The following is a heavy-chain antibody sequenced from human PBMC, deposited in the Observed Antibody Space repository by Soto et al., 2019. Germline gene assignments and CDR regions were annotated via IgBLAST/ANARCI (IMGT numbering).Heavy chain of an antibody. V-gene: IGHV4-59*01. Sequence: ASETLSLTCSVSGGSIRGSYWSWIRQSPGKGLEWLGYVYYTGSTNYSPSLRSRVSISVDTSKNEFSLRLCSVPAAETAVYLCPRSDEVPGAHIAYWGLRNQVPVS. D-gene: IGHD2-8*02. CDR2: VYYTGST. CDR3: PRSDEVPGAHIAY. J-gene: IGHJ4*02. CDR1: GGSIRGSY.